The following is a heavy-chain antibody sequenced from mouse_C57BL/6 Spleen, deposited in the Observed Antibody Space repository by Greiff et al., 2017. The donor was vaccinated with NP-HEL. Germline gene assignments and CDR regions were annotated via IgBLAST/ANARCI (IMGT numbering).Heavy chain of an antibody. V-gene: IGHV7-3*01. CDR2: IRNKANGYTT. Sequence: EVMLVESGGGLVQPGGSLSLSCAASGFTFTDYYMSWVRQPPGKALEWLGFIRNKANGYTTDYSASVKGRFTIYRDNSQSILYLQMKSLRAEDSATYYWASLITTVVEGAMDYWGQGTSVTVSS. D-gene: IGHD1-1*01. CDR3: ASLITTVVEGAMDY. J-gene: IGHJ4*01. CDR1: GFTFTDYY.